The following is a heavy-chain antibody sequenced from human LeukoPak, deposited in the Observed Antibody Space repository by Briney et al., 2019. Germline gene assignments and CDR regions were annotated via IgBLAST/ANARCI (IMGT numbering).Heavy chain of an antibody. CDR1: GYTFTSYG. CDR3: ARGPPFKYCSSATCSFYFDY. V-gene: IGHV1-18*01. CDR2: ISAYNGNT. Sequence: ASVKVSCKASGYTFTSYGISWVRQAPGQGLEWMGWISAYNGNTNYAQKLQDRVTMTTDTSTNTAYMELRSLKSDDTAVYYCARGPPFKYCSSATCSFYFDYWGQGTLVTVSS. D-gene: IGHD2-2*01. J-gene: IGHJ4*02.